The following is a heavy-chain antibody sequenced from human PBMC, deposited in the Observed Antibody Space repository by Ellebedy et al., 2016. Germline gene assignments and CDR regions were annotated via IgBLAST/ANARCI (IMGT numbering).Heavy chain of an antibody. J-gene: IGHJ4*02. Sequence: GGSLRLXXAASGFVVSTDWMHWVRQTPGKGPVWVARINNDGSRTTYADSVKGRFTVSRDNAEKTLNLQMNSLRGEDTGVYYCVVGLGDYWGLGKMVTVSS. CDR1: GFVVSTDW. CDR2: INNDGSRT. CDR3: VVGLGDY. V-gene: IGHV3-74*01. D-gene: IGHD3-10*01.